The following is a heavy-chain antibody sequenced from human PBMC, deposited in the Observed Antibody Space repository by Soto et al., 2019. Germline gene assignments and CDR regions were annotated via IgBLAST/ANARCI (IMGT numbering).Heavy chain of an antibody. CDR1: GGSFSGYY. V-gene: IGHV4-34*01. CDR3: ARGGVYSSSSKFDY. CDR2: INHSGST. Sequence: QVQLQQWGAGLLKPSETLSLTCAVYGGSFSGYYWSWIRQPPGKGLEWIGEINHSGSTNYNPSLKSRVTISVDTSKNQFSQKLSSVTAADTAVYYCARGGVYSSSSKFDYWGQGTLVTVSS. D-gene: IGHD6-6*01. J-gene: IGHJ4*02.